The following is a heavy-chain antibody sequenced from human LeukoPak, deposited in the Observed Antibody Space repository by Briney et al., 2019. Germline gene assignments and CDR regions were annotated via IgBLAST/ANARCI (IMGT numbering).Heavy chain of an antibody. V-gene: IGHV3-48*02. CDR1: GFTFSSYA. CDR2: ISSSSTTI. CDR3: AANPTVYNYFDP. J-gene: IGHJ5*02. Sequence: GGSLRLSCAASGFTFSSYAMNWVRQAPGRGLEWVSYISSSSTTIYYADSVKGRFTISRDNAKSSLFLQMNSLRDEDTAVYYCAANPTVYNYFDPWGQGTLVTVSS.